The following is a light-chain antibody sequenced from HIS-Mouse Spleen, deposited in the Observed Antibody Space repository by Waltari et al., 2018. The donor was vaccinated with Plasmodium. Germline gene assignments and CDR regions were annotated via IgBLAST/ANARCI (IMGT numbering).Light chain of an antibody. CDR2: AAS. J-gene: IGKJ1*01. V-gene: IGKV1-39*01. Sequence: DIQLTQSPSSLSASVGARVPITCRASQSIRSYLNWYQQKPGKAPKLLIYAASSLQSGVPSRFSGRGSGTDFTLTISSLQPEDFATYYCQQNYNTWTFGQGTKVEIK. CDR3: QQNYNTWT. CDR1: QSIRSY.